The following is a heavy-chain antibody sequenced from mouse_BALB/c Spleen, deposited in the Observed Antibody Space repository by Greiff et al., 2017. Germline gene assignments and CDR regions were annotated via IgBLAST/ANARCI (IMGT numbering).Heavy chain of an antibody. CDR3: AKEKYYYGSSPYYFDY. V-gene: IGHV1-20*02. J-gene: IGHJ2*01. Sequence: VQLQQSGPELVKPGASVKISCKASGYSFTGYFMNWVMQSHGKSLEWIGRINPYNGDTFYNQKFKGKATLTVDKSSSTAHMELRSLASEDSAVYYCAKEKYYYGSSPYYFDYWGQGTTLTVSS. D-gene: IGHD1-1*01. CDR2: INPYNGDT. CDR1: GYSFTGYF.